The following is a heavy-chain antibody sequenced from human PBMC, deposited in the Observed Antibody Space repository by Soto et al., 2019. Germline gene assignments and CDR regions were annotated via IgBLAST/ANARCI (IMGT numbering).Heavy chain of an antibody. CDR1: GFTFSSYG. Sequence: GGSLRLSCAASGFTFSSYGMHWVRQAPGKGLEWVAVISYDGSNKYYADSVKGRFTISRDNSKNTLYLQMNSLRAEDTAVYYCAKARILEWLSEGWGQGTLVTVSS. CDR3: AKARILEWLSEG. CDR2: ISYDGSNK. D-gene: IGHD3-3*01. J-gene: IGHJ4*02. V-gene: IGHV3-30*18.